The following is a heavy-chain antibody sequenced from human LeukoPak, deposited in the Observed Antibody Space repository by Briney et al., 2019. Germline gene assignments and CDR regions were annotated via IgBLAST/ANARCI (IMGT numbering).Heavy chain of an antibody. CDR2: INPNSGGT. CDR3: ARPGGFGYSSSPRPAPSYNWFDP. D-gene: IGHD6-6*01. J-gene: IGHJ5*02. V-gene: IGHV1-2*02. Sequence: GASVKVSCKASGYTFTGYYMHWVRQAPGQGLEWMGWINPNSGGTNYAQKFQGRVTMTRDTSISTAYMELSRLRSDDTAVYYCARPGGFGYSSSPRPAPSYNWFDPWGQGTLVTVSS. CDR1: GYTFTGYY.